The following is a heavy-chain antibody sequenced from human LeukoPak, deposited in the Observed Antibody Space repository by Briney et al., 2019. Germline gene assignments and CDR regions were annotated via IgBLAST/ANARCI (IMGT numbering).Heavy chain of an antibody. CDR1: GGSISRSSYY. D-gene: IGHD3-10*01. J-gene: IGHJ5*02. CDR2: LYNTETT. V-gene: IGHV4-39*07. CDR3: ARGRRVLWFGELRSRNWFDP. Sequence: PSETLSLTCSVSGGSISRSSYYWGWIRQPPGKGLEWIGSLYNTETTYYNPSLQSRVTISVDTSKNQFSLKLSSVTAADTAVYYCARGRRVLWFGELRSRNWFDPWGQGTLVTVSS.